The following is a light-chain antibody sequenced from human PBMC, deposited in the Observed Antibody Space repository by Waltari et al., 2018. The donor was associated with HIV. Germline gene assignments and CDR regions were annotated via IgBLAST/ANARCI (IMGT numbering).Light chain of an antibody. CDR2: DVT. J-gene: IGLJ3*02. CDR3: CSYAGITTWV. CDR1: SNDLGRYDL. Sequence: QSALTQPASVSGSPGQSITISCTGTSNDLGRYDLVSWYQHQPGRAPNLIIYDVTKCPSAVSHRFSGSKSGATASLTISGLQAEDEADYYCCSYAGITTWVFGGGTKVTVL. V-gene: IGLV2-23*02.